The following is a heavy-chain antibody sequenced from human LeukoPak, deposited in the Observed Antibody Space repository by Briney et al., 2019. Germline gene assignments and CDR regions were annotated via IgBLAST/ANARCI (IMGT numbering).Heavy chain of an antibody. CDR1: GFTFSSYW. D-gene: IGHD3-3*01. Sequence: GGSLRLSCAASGFTFSSYWMSRVRQAPGKGLEWVANIKQDGSEKYYVDSVKGRFTISRDNAKNSLYLQMNSLRAEDTAVYYCARDSRPRGNYDFWSGYWFYYYYGMDVWGQGTTVTVSS. J-gene: IGHJ6*02. CDR2: IKQDGSEK. CDR3: ARDSRPRGNYDFWSGYWFYYYYGMDV. V-gene: IGHV3-7*03.